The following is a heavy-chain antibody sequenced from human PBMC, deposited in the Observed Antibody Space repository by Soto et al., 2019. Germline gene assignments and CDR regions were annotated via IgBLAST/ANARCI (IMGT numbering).Heavy chain of an antibody. CDR3: ARGVTMVRGVIHTPYFDY. V-gene: IGHV4-31*03. Sequence: QVQLQESGPGLVKPSQTLSLTCTVSGGSISSGGYYWSWIRQHPGKGLEWIGYIYYSGSTYYNPSLKSRLPISVDTSKNQFSLKLSSVTAADPAVYYGARGVTMVRGVIHTPYFDYWGQGTLVTVSS. J-gene: IGHJ4*02. CDR1: GGSISSGGYY. D-gene: IGHD3-10*01. CDR2: IYYSGST.